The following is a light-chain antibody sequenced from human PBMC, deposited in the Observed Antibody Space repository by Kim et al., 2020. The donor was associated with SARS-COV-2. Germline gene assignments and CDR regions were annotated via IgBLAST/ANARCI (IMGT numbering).Light chain of an antibody. CDR1: QSVSSN. CDR2: GAS. V-gene: IGKV3-15*01. Sequence: EIVMTQSPATLSVSPGERATLSCRASQSVSSNLAWYQQKPGQAPRLLIYGASTRATGIPARFSGSGSGTELTLTISSLQSEDFAVYYCQQYNNWPPGDSFGQGTKLEI. J-gene: IGKJ2*03. CDR3: QQYNNWPPGDS.